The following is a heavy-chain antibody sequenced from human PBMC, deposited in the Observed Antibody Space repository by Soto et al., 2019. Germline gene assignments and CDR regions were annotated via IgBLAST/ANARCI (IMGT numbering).Heavy chain of an antibody. J-gene: IGHJ4*02. Sequence: SETLSLTCTVSGASISSYYWSWIRQPPGKGLEWIGYIYYSGSTNYNPSLKSRVTISVDTSKNQFSLKLSSVTAADTAVYYCARGREQLALLWYFDYWGQGTLVTVSS. CDR1: GASISSYY. V-gene: IGHV4-59*01. D-gene: IGHD6-13*01. CDR2: IYYSGST. CDR3: ARGREQLALLWYFDY.